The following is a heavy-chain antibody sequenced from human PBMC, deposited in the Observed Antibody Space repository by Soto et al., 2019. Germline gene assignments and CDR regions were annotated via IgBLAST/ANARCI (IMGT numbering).Heavy chain of an antibody. CDR1: GYTFTSYG. D-gene: IGHD1-26*01. Sequence: GASVKVSCKASGYTFTSYGISWVRQAPGQGLEWMGWISAYNGNTNYAQKLQGRVTMTTDTSTSTAYMELRSLRSDDTAVYYCAREGIVGATTSYYYYGMDVWGQGTTVTVSS. J-gene: IGHJ6*02. V-gene: IGHV1-18*01. CDR2: ISAYNGNT. CDR3: AREGIVGATTSYYYYGMDV.